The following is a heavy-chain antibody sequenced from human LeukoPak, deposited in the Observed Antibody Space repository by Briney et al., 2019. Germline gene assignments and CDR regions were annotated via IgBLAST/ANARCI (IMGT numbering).Heavy chain of an antibody. J-gene: IGHJ5*02. CDR2: ISPNSGGT. V-gene: IGHV1-2*02. Sequence: ASVKVSCKASGYTFTGYYIHWVRQAPGQGLEWMGWISPNSGGTKYAQSFQGRVTMTRDTSTGTAHMELSRLRSDDTAVYHCARGDCSVNGCHGGNWFDPWGQGTLVTVSS. CDR1: GYTFTGYY. CDR3: ARGDCSVNGCHGGNWFDP. D-gene: IGHD2-15*01.